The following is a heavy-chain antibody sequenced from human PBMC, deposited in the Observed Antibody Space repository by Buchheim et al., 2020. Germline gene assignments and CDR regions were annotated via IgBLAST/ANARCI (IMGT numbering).Heavy chain of an antibody. CDR3: ARDIDGRAYCGGDCYGMDV. J-gene: IGHJ6*02. V-gene: IGHV4-30-4*01. Sequence: QVQLQESGPGLVKPSQTLSLTCTVSGGSISSGDYYWSWIRQPPGKGLEWIGYIYYSGSTYYNPSLKSRVTISVDTSTNQFSLKLSSVTAADTAVYYCARDIDGRAYCGGDCYGMDVWGQGTT. D-gene: IGHD2-21*01. CDR2: IYYSGST. CDR1: GGSISSGDYY.